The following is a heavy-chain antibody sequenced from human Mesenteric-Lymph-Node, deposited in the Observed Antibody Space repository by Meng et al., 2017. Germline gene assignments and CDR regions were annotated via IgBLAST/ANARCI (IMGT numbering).Heavy chain of an antibody. V-gene: IGHV3-23*04. Sequence: EVQLGGSGGGLAQPGGSLRLSCAASGSTLTIYPISWFRQAPGKGLEWVSAISGSGGSTYYADSVKGRFTISRDNAKNTLYLQMNSLRAEDTAVYYCARDWGSMGYWGQGTLVTVSS. D-gene: IGHD2/OR15-2a*01. CDR1: GSTLTIYP. CDR3: ARDWGSMGY. CDR2: ISGSGGST. J-gene: IGHJ4*02.